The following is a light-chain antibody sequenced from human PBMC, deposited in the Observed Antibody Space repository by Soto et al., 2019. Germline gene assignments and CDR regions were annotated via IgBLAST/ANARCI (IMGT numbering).Light chain of an antibody. Sequence: DIPLTQSPSFLSASGGERFTISCRASQSIRSWLAWYQQKPGKAPKLLIYDAYSLESGVPSRFSGRRSGTEFTLTIAGLQPEDFATYYCQQYESYSPLTFGGGTKVDI. CDR1: QSIRSW. CDR2: DAY. V-gene: IGKV1-5*01. CDR3: QQYESYSPLT. J-gene: IGKJ4*01.